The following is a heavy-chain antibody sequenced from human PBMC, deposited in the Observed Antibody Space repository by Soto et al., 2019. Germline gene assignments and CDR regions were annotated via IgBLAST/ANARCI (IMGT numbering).Heavy chain of an antibody. D-gene: IGHD6-6*01. CDR1: GYTFTSYG. CDR3: ASSYSSSSSFDY. J-gene: IGHJ4*02. Sequence: QVQLVQSGAEVKKPGASVKVSCKASGYTFTSYGISWVRQAPGQGLEWMGWISAYNGNTNYAQKFQGRVTMTRDTSISTAYMELSRLRSDDTAVYYCASSYSSSSSFDYWGQGTLVTVSS. CDR2: ISAYNGNT. V-gene: IGHV1-18*01.